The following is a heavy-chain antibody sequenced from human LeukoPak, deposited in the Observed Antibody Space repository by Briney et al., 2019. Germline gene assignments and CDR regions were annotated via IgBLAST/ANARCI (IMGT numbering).Heavy chain of an antibody. CDR3: ARYDFWSGYSGRYYYYYGMDV. Sequence: GGSLRLSCAASGFTFSSYWMSWVRQAPGKGLEWVANIKQDGSEKYYVDSVRGRFTIPRDNAKNSLYLQMNSLRAEDTAVYYCARYDFWSGYSGRYYYYYGMDVWGQGTTVTVSS. D-gene: IGHD3-3*01. CDR2: IKQDGSEK. J-gene: IGHJ6*02. V-gene: IGHV3-7*01. CDR1: GFTFSSYW.